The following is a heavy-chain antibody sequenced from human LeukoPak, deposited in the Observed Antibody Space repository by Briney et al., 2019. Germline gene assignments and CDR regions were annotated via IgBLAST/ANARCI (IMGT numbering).Heavy chain of an antibody. Sequence: ASVKVSCKASGYTSTSYDINWVRQATGQGLEWMGWMNPNSGNTGYAQKFQGRVTMTRNTSIRTAYMELSSLRSEDTAVYYCARGAPISYYYDSSGYYYYWGQGTLVTVSS. D-gene: IGHD3-22*01. V-gene: IGHV1-8*01. CDR1: GYTSTSYD. J-gene: IGHJ4*02. CDR3: ARGAPISYYYDSSGYYYY. CDR2: MNPNSGNT.